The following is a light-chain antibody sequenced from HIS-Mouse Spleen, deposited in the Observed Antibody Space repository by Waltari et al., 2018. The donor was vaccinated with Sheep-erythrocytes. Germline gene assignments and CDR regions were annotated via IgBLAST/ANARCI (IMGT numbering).Light chain of an antibody. J-gene: IGLJ2*01. CDR2: GNR. CDR1: SSNIRAGYD. V-gene: IGLV1-40*01. Sequence: QSVLTQPPSVSGAPGQRVTISCTGSSSNIRAGYDVHWYQQLPGTAPKLLVYGNRHRPSGVPDRFAGSKSGTAASRAITGLQAEDEADYYCQSYDSSLSAVVFGGGTKLTVL. CDR3: QSYDSSLSAVV.